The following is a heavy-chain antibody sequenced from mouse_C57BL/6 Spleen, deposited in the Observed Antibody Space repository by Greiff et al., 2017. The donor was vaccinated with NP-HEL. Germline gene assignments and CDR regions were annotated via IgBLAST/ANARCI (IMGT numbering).Heavy chain of an antibody. V-gene: IGHV1-26*01. CDR2: INPSNGGT. D-gene: IGHD2-5*01. Sequence: VQLQQSGPELVKPGASVKISCKASGYTFTDYYMNWVKQSHGKSLEWIGDINPSNGGTSYNQKFKGKATLTVDKSSSTAYMELRSLTSEDSAVYYCARGGIYYSNRLAMDYWGQGTSVTVSS. CDR3: ARGGIYYSNRLAMDY. J-gene: IGHJ4*01. CDR1: GYTFTDYY.